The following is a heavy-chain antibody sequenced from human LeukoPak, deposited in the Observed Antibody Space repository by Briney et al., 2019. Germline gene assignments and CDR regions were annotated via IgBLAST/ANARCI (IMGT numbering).Heavy chain of an antibody. CDR3: ARVAMTTVAHDAFDI. CDR2: IIPILGIA. V-gene: IGHV1-69*02. D-gene: IGHD4-23*01. Sequence: SVKVSCKASGGTFSSYTISWVRQAPGQGLEWMGRIIPILGIANYAQKFQGRVTITADKSTSTAYMELSSLRSEDTAVYYCARVAMTTVAHDAFDIWSQGTMVTVSS. CDR1: GGTFSSYT. J-gene: IGHJ3*02.